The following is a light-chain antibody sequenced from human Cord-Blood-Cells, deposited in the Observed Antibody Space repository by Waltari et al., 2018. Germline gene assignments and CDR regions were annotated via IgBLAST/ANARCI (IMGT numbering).Light chain of an antibody. CDR1: QSVSSSY. Sequence: EIVLTQSPGTLSLSPGERATLSCRASQSVSSSYLAWYQQKPGQAPRLLIYGASSRATGIPERFSGSGSGTDFTLTISRLEPEDFAVYYCQQYGSSRPDYTFGQGTKLEIK. J-gene: IGKJ2*01. CDR2: GAS. CDR3: QQYGSSRPDYT. V-gene: IGKV3-20*01.